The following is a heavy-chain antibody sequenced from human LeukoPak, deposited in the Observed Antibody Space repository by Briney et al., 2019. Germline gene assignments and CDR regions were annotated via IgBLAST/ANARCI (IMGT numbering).Heavy chain of an antibody. CDR3: ARGGGLDG. J-gene: IGHJ6*02. CDR2: INHNGNVN. Sequence: GGSLRLSCAASGFTFSSYWMTWARQAPGKGLEWVASINHNGNVNYYVDSVKGRFTISRDNAKNSLYLQMSNLRAEDTAVYFGARGGGLDGWGQGATVTVSS. V-gene: IGHV3-7*03. D-gene: IGHD3-16*01. CDR1: GFTFSSYW.